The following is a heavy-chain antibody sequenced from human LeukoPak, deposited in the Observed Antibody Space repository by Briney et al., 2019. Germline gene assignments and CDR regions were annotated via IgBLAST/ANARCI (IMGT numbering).Heavy chain of an antibody. V-gene: IGHV4-59*01. J-gene: IGHJ6*03. CDR3: ARSEGGSYYYYMDV. Sequence: SETLSLTCTVSGGSISSYYWSWIRQPPGKGLEWIGYTYYSGSTNYNPSLKSRVTISVDTSKNQFSLKLSSVTAADTAVYYCARSEGGSYYYYMDVWGKGTTVTVSS. D-gene: IGHD1-14*01. CDR2: TYYSGST. CDR1: GGSISSYY.